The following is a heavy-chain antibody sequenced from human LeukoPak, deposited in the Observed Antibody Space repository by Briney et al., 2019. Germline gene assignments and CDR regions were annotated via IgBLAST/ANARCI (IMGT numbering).Heavy chain of an antibody. CDR2: VNPTSGST. CDR1: GYTFITYY. J-gene: IGHJ3*02. V-gene: IGHV1-46*01. D-gene: IGHD3-22*01. CDR3: ARDAFPLLIYYYDSSGPLNAFDI. Sequence: ASVKVSCKASGYTFITYYMHWVRQAPGQGLEWMGIVNPTSGSTSYAQKFQGRVTITRDTSASTAYMELSSLRSEDTAVYYCARDAFPLLIYYYDSSGPLNAFDIWGQGTMVTVSS.